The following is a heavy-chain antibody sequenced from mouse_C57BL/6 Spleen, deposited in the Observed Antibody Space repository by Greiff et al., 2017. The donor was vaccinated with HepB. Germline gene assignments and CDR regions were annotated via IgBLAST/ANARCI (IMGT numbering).Heavy chain of an antibody. V-gene: IGHV5-4*01. Sequence: EVQVVESGGGLVKPGGSLKLSCAASGFTFSSYAMSWVRQTPEKRLEWVATISDGGSYTYYPDNVKGRFTISRDNAKNNLYLQMSHLKSEDTAMYYCARDGDYYGSSWAYWGQGTLVTVSA. CDR2: ISDGGSYT. J-gene: IGHJ3*01. CDR1: GFTFSSYA. D-gene: IGHD1-1*01. CDR3: ARDGDYYGSSWAY.